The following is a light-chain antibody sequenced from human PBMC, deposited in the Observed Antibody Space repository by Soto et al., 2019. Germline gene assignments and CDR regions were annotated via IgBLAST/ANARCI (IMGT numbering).Light chain of an antibody. Sequence: EIVLTQSPGTLSLSPGERATLSCRASQSVSRSYLAWYRHKPGQAPRLLIYGASSRATGIPDRFSGSGSGTDFTLTISRLEPEDFAVYYCQQYGRGTFGQGTKVEIK. CDR2: GAS. J-gene: IGKJ1*01. CDR3: QQYGRGT. CDR1: QSVSRSY. V-gene: IGKV3-20*01.